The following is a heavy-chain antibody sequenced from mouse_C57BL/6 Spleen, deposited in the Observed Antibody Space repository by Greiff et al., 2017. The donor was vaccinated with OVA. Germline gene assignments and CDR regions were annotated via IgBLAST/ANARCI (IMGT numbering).Heavy chain of an antibody. D-gene: IGHD1-1*01. CDR2: IRSKSSNYAT. V-gene: IGHV10-3*01. CDR3: VREGTTVREFAY. J-gene: IGHJ3*01. Sequence: VQLKESGGGLVQPKGSLKLSCAASGFTFNTYAMHWVRQAPGKGLEWVARIRSKSSNYATYYADAGKDRFTISCDDSQSILYMQMNNLKTEDAAMYYCVREGTTVREFAYWGQGTLVTVSA. CDR1: GFTFNTYA.